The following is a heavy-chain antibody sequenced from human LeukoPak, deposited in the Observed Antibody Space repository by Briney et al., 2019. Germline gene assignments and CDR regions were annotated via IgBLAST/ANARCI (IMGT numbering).Heavy chain of an antibody. CDR1: GYTFTGYY. CDR2: INPNSGGT. D-gene: IGHD3-22*01. V-gene: IGHV1-2*06. Sequence: ASVKVSCKASGYTFTGYYMHWVRQAPGQGLEWMGRINPNSGGTNYAQKVQGRVTMTRDTSISTAYMELSRLRSDDTAVYYCARARHYYDSSGFPLRFNWFDPWGQGTLVTVSS. CDR3: ARARHYYDSSGFPLRFNWFDP. J-gene: IGHJ5*02.